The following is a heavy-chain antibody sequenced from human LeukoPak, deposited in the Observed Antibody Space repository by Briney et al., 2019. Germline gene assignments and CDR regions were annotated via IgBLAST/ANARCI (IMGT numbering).Heavy chain of an antibody. J-gene: IGHJ4*02. D-gene: IGHD3-22*01. Sequence: KTSETLSLTCTVSGYPISSGYYWGWIRQPPGKGLEWIGSIYHSGSTYYNPSLKSRVTISVDTSKNQFSLKLSSVTAADTAVYYCARGPTYYYDSSGYYFDYWGQGTLVTVSS. CDR1: GYPISSGYY. CDR3: ARGPTYYYDSSGYYFDY. V-gene: IGHV4-38-2*02. CDR2: IYHSGST.